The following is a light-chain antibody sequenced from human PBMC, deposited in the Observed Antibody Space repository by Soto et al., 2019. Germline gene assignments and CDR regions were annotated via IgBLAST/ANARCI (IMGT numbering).Light chain of an antibody. CDR1: ISDVGAYIY. V-gene: IGLV2-11*01. J-gene: IGLJ1*01. CDR3: CSYAGSLYV. CDR2: DVT. Sequence: QSALTQPRSVSGSPGQSVTISCTGTISDVGAYIYVSWYQQHPGKAPKVMIYDVTKRPSGVPDRFSGSKSGNTASPTISGLQDEDEADYYCCSYAGSLYVFGNGTKVTVL.